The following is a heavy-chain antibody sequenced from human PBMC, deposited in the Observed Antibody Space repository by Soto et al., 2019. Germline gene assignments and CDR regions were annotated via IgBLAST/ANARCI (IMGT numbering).Heavy chain of an antibody. CDR3: ARDGSSGWYYYYYYGMDV. CDR1: GFTFSSYW. D-gene: IGHD6-19*01. V-gene: IGHV3-7*03. CDR2: IKQDGSEK. J-gene: IGHJ6*02. Sequence: SLRLSCAASGFTFSSYWMSWVRQAPGKGLEWVANIKQDGSEKYYVDSVKGRFTISRDNAKNSLYLQMNSLRAEDTAVYYCARDGSSGWYYYYYYGMDVWGQGTTVTVSS.